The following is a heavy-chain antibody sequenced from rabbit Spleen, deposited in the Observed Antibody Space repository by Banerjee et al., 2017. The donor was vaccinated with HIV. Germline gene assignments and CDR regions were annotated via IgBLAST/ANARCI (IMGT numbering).Heavy chain of an antibody. J-gene: IGHJ4*01. CDR2: IDTGSSGFT. CDR3: ARDLDGVIGWNFAW. Sequence: QEQLEESGGDLVKPEGSLTLTCTASGVSFSSSSYMCWVRQAPGKGLEWIACIDTGSSGFTYFATWAQGRFTCSKTSSTTVTLQMTSLTAADTATYFCARDLDGVIGWNFAWWGPGTLVTVS. CDR1: GVSFSSSSY. V-gene: IGHV1S45*01. D-gene: IGHD4-1*01.